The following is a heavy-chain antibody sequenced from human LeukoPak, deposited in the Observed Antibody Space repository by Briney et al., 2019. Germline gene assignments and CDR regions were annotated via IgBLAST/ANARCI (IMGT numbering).Heavy chain of an antibody. CDR3: ARDGYNPRTDAFDI. V-gene: IGHV4-59*01. CDR2: NYYTGST. D-gene: IGHD5-24*01. Sequence: SETLSLTCTDSGGSIRSYYWSWIRHPPPKGLECIGDNYYTGSTNYNPSPKSRVTISVDTSKSQFSLKVSSVTAADTAVYYCARDGYNPRTDAFDIWSQGTMVTVSS. J-gene: IGHJ3*02. CDR1: GGSIRSYY.